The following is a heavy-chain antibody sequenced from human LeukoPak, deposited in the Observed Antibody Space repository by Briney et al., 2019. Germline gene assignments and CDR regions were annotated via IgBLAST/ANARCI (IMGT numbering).Heavy chain of an antibody. Sequence: PGGSLRLSCAATGFTFSSYAMHWVRQAPGKGLEWVAVISYDGSNKYYADSVKGRFTISRDNSKNTLYLQMNSLRAEDTAVYYCARDFSSGWGFDYWGQGTLVTVSS. D-gene: IGHD6-19*01. CDR1: GFTFSSYA. CDR3: ARDFSSGWGFDY. J-gene: IGHJ4*02. V-gene: IGHV3-30*04. CDR2: ISYDGSNK.